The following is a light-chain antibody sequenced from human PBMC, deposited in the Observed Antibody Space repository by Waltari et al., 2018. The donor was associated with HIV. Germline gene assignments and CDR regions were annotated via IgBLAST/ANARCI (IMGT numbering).Light chain of an antibody. Sequence: QSALTQPASVSGSPGQSITISCTGTSSDVGGYNLVSWYQQHPGKAPKLMSYEVSKWPSGVSNRFSGSKSSNTASLTISGRQAEDEADYYCCAYAGSTTYVIFGGGTKLTVL. CDR2: EVS. V-gene: IGLV2-23*02. J-gene: IGLJ2*01. CDR1: SSDVGGYNL. CDR3: CAYAGSTTYVI.